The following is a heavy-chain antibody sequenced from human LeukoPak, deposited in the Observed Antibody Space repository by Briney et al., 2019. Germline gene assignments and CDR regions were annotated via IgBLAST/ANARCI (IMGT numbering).Heavy chain of an antibody. CDR2: ISSSSSFI. Sequence: GGSLRLSCAASGFTFSSYSMNWVRQAPGKGLEWVSSISSSSSFIYYADSVKGRFTISRDNAKNSLYLQMNSLRAEDTAVYYCARVPYYSGGWSYYFDYWGQGTLVTVSS. CDR3: ARVPYYSGGWSYYFDY. D-gene: IGHD6-19*01. V-gene: IGHV3-21*01. CDR1: GFTFSSYS. J-gene: IGHJ4*02.